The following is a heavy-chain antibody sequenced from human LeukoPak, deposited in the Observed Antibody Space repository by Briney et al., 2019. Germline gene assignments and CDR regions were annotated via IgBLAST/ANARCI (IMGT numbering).Heavy chain of an antibody. V-gene: IGHV4-59*01. CDR1: GGSINNDY. CDR2: IYYRGTT. Sequence: PSETLSLTCTVSGGSINNDYWSWMRQPPGQGLEWIGYIYYRGTTDYNSSLKSRVTISVDTSRNQFSLKLNSVTATDTAVYYCARRRWQHSYNAFDIWGQGTMVTVSS. CDR3: ARRRWQHSYNAFDI. J-gene: IGHJ3*02. D-gene: IGHD5-24*01.